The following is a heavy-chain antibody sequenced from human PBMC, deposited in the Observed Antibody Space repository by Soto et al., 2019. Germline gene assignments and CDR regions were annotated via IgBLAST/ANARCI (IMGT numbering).Heavy chain of an antibody. D-gene: IGHD5-18*01. J-gene: IGHJ4*02. CDR2: ISGSGGST. CDR3: AKGHGYGFDY. V-gene: IGHV3-23*01. Sequence: PGGSLRLSCAVAGFTFSSYAMNWVRQAPGRGLEWVSGISGSGGSTYHADSVKGRLTISRDNSKNTLYLQMNSLRAEDTAVYYCAKGHGYGFDYWGQGTMVTVYS. CDR1: GFTFSSYA.